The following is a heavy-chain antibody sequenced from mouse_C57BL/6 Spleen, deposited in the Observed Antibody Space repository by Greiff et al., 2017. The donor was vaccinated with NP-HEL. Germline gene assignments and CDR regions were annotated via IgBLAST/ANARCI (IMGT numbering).Heavy chain of an antibody. CDR3: ARRGTAQATFFDY. CDR2: IDPANGNT. V-gene: IGHV14-3*01. D-gene: IGHD3-2*02. J-gene: IGHJ2*01. Sequence: VQLKESVAELVRPGASVKLSCTASGFNIKNTYMHWVKQRPEQGLEWIGRIDPANGNTKYAPKFQGKATITADTSSNTAYLQLSSLTSEDTAIYYCARRGTAQATFFDYWGQGTTLTVSS. CDR1: GFNIKNTY.